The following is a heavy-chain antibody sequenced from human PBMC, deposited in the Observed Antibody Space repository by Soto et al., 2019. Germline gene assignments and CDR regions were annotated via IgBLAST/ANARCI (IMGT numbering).Heavy chain of an antibody. CDR3: ARTDRDFYGLDV. CDR2: ISAAGDP. J-gene: IGHJ6*02. CDR1: GFTFRNYD. V-gene: IGHV3-13*05. Sequence: EVQLVESGGGLVQPGGSLRLSCEASGFTFRNYDMHWVRQGTGKGLEWVSGISAAGDPDYADSVEGRFTISRENAQNSFSLQMNSLRVGDKAVYYCARTDRDFYGLDVWCQGTTVIVSS.